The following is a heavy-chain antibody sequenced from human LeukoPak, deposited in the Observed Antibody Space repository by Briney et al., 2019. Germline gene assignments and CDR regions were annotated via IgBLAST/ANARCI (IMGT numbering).Heavy chain of an antibody. CDR1: GFTFSDHS. Sequence: PGGSLRLSCAASGFTFSDHSMDWVRQAPGKGLEWVGRSRNKANGYTTEYAASVKGRFTVSRDDSKKSLYLQMNSLKTEDTAVYYCARGTGTWDAFDFWGQGTMVTVTS. V-gene: IGHV3-72*01. D-gene: IGHD1-14*01. CDR2: SRNKANGYTT. CDR3: ARGTGTWDAFDF. J-gene: IGHJ3*01.